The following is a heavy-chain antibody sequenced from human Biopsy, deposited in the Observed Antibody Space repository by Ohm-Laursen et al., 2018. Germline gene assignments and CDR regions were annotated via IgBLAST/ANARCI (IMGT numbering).Heavy chain of an antibody. CDR1: GYSFTSYY. CDR2: INPSGSTT. D-gene: IGHD6-13*01. Sequence: EASVKVSCKASGYSFTSYYMHWVRQAPGQGLEWMGMINPSGSTTSYPQIFQGRVTMTRDTSKSTVYMELSSLRSADTAVYFCARNTVWYGDLYYFDYWGQGTLVTVSS. J-gene: IGHJ4*02. CDR3: ARNTVWYGDLYYFDY. V-gene: IGHV1-46*01.